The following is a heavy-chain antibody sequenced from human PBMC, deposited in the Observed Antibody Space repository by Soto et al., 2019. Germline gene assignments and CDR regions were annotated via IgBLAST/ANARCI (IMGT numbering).Heavy chain of an antibody. D-gene: IGHD3-10*01. V-gene: IGHV3-23*01. CDR3: AKLTMVRGVINRFDY. CDR2: ISGSGGST. J-gene: IGHJ4*02. Sequence: PGGSLRLSCAASGFTFSSYAMSWVRQAPGKGLEWVSAISGSGGSTYYADSVKGRFTISRDNSKNTLYLQMNSLRAEDTAVYYCAKLTMVRGVINRFDYWGQGTLVTVSS. CDR1: GFTFSSYA.